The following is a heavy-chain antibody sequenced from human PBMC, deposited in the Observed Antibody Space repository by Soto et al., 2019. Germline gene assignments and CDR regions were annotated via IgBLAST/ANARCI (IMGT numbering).Heavy chain of an antibody. CDR3: AREKSDLELFNWLDP. J-gene: IGHJ5*02. Sequence: PGESLKISCEASGYSFTTYWINWVRQMPGKGLEWMGAIDPRDSYTKYSPSFQGHVTISVDKSISTAYLQWNSLKASDTAIYYCAREKSDLELFNWLDPWGQGTLVTVSS. D-gene: IGHD1-7*01. V-gene: IGHV5-10-1*01. CDR2: IDPRDSYT. CDR1: GYSFTTYW.